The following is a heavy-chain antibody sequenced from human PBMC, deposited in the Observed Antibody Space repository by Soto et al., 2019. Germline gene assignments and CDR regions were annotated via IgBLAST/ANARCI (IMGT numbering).Heavy chain of an antibody. CDR1: GYTFTSYY. V-gene: IGHV1-46*01. J-gene: IGHJ4*02. CDR3: ARVGLAYCGGDCYSPFDY. D-gene: IGHD2-21*02. Sequence: ASVKVSCKASGYTFTSYYMHWVRQSPGHGLEWMGIINPSGGSTSYAQKFQGRVTMTRDTSTSTVYMELSSLRSEDTAVYYCARVGLAYCGGDCYSPFDYWGQGTLVTVSS. CDR2: INPSGGST.